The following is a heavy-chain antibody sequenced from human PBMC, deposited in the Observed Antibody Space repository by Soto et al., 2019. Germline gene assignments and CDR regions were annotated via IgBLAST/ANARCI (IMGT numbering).Heavy chain of an antibody. CDR2: IYYSGST. CDR3: ARGSWYDILTGRPYYYYYYGMDV. J-gene: IGHJ6*02. Sequence: ASETLSLTCTVSGGSISSYYWSWIRQPPGKGLEWIGYIYYSGSTNYNPSLKSRVTISVDTSKNQFSLKLSSVTAADTAVYYCARGSWYDILTGRPYYYYYYGMDVWGQGTTVTVSS. D-gene: IGHD3-9*01. V-gene: IGHV4-59*01. CDR1: GGSISSYY.